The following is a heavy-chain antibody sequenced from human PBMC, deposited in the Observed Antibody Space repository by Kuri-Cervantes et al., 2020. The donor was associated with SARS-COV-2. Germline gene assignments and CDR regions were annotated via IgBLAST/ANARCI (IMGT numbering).Heavy chain of an antibody. J-gene: IGHJ5*02. CDR1: GGSISSYY. CDR2: IYTSGST. CDR3: ARGGACSSTSCYYWFDP. V-gene: IGHV4-4*07. Sequence: SETLSLTCTVSGGSISSYYWSWIRQPAGKGPEWIGRIYTSGSTNYNPSLKSRVTISVGTSKTQFSLKLSCVTAADTAVYYCARGGACSSTSCYYWFDPWGQGTLVTVSS. D-gene: IGHD2-2*01.